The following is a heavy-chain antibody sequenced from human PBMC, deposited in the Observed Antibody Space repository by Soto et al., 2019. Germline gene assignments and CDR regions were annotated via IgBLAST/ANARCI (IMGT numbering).Heavy chain of an antibody. CDR1: GFTLSGYA. V-gene: IGHV3-64*01. CDR2: ISSNGVGT. J-gene: IGHJ6*03. CDR3: ARRARPDFYYLDV. D-gene: IGHD6-6*01. Sequence: GGSLRLSCAASGFTLSGYAMDWVRQAPGKGLEYVSGISSNGVGTYYAKSVQGRFTISRDNSKNTVYLQMGSLRPEDMAVYYCARRARPDFYYLDVWGKGTTVTGSS.